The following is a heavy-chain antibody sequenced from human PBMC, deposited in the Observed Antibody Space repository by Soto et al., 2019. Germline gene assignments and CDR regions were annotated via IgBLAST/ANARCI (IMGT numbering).Heavy chain of an antibody. J-gene: IGHJ6*03. CDR3: AKHGCSSPACYPYSYYVDV. CDR2: VTVSGDTS. V-gene: IGHV3-23*01. D-gene: IGHD2-15*01. CDR1: GFTFSDSA. Sequence: EVQLLESGGGLAQPGGSLRLSCAASGFTFSDSALSWVRQGTGKGLEWVSSVTVSGDTSYYADSVEGRFTISRDNSKNTLYLQMNSLRADDTAVYYCAKHGCSSPACYPYSYYVDVWGEGATVTVSS.